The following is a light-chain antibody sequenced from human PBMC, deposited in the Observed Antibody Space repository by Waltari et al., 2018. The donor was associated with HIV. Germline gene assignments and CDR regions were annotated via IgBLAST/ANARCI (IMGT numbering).Light chain of an antibody. CDR1: QSVRSAS. CDR3: QQYAASPLT. J-gene: IGKJ4*01. V-gene: IGKV3-20*01. CDR2: GAS. Sequence: IVLTQSPGTLSLSPGERATLSCRASQSVRSASLACYQQKPGQAPRLLIFGASSRAPGIPDRFSGSGAVTDFILTISRLEPEDCSVYYCQQYAASPLTFGGGTRVEIK.